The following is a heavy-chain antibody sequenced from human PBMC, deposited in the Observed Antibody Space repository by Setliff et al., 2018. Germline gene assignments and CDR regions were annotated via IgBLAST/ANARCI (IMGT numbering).Heavy chain of an antibody. V-gene: IGHV3-11*04. Sequence: GGSLRLSCAASGFTFSDYYMSWIRQAPGKGLEWVSYISSSGSTIYYADSVKGRFTISRDNAKNSLYLQMNSLRAEDTAVYYCARDRDCSGGSCYSHYYYGMDVWGQGTMVTVSS. CDR2: ISSSGSTI. J-gene: IGHJ6*02. CDR3: ARDRDCSGGSCYSHYYYGMDV. CDR1: GFTFSDYY. D-gene: IGHD2-15*01.